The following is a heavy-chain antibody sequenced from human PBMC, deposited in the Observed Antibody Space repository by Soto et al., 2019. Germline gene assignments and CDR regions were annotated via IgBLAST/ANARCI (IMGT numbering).Heavy chain of an antibody. CDR2: IKQDGSEE. CDR1: GFTFSSYW. V-gene: IGHV3-7*01. CDR3: AREIAARL. J-gene: IGHJ6*04. Sequence: EVQLVESGGGLVQPGGSLRLSGAASGFTFSSYWMSWFRQAPGKGLEWVANIKQDGSEENYVDSVKGRFTISRDNAKNALYLQMNGLRVEDTAVYYCAREIAARLWGKGTTVTVSS. D-gene: IGHD6-6*01.